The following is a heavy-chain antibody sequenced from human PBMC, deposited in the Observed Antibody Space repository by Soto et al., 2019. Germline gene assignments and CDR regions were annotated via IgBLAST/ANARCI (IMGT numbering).Heavy chain of an antibody. CDR2: ISGSGGST. V-gene: IGHV3-23*01. Sequence: GGSLRLSCAASGFTFSSYAMSWVRQAPGKGLEWVSAISGSGGSTYYADSVKGRFTISRDNSKNTLYLQTNSLRAEDTAVYYCAKDVYRSGDFDYWGQGTLVTVSS. D-gene: IGHD3-10*01. J-gene: IGHJ4*02. CDR1: GFTFSSYA. CDR3: AKDVYRSGDFDY.